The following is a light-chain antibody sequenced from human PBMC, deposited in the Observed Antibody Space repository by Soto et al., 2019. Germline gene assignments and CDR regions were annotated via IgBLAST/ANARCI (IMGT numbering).Light chain of an antibody. J-gene: IGKJ5*01. CDR3: EQYDSSPYT. V-gene: IGKV3-20*01. Sequence: EIVMTQSPATLSVSPGERATLPCRASQSVSSNLAWYQQKPGQAPRLLIYGASSRETGIPDTFSGSGSGTNFTLTISRLEPEDFAVYYCEQYDSSPYTFGQGTRLEIK. CDR1: QSVSSN. CDR2: GAS.